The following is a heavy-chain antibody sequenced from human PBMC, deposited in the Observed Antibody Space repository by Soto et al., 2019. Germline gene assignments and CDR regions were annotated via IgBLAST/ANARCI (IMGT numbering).Heavy chain of an antibody. CDR3: ARAGRYCSGGSCYTRTPFDY. V-gene: IGHV3-74*01. J-gene: IGHJ4*01. D-gene: IGHD2-15*01. CDR1: GFTFSSYW. Sequence: EVQLVESGGGLVQPGGSLRLSCAASGFTFSSYWMHWVRQAPGKGLVWVSRINSDGSSTSYADSVKGRFTISRDNAKNTLYLQMNSLRAEDTAVYYCARAGRYCSGGSCYTRTPFDYWGHGTLVTVSS. CDR2: INSDGSST.